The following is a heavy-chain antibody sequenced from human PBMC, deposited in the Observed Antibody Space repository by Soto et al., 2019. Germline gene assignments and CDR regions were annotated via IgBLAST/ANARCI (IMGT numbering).Heavy chain of an antibody. CDR2: INQDGSEK. CDR3: ARARGWNIVIIPAASDY. Sequence: EVQLVESGGGLVQPGGSLRLSCAASGFTFSTYWMSWVRQAPGKGLEWVANINQDGSEKYYVDSVKGRLTMSRDNAKNSLYLQMTSLRADDTAVYYCARARGWNIVIIPAASDYWGQGTLVTVSS. J-gene: IGHJ4*02. D-gene: IGHD2-2*01. V-gene: IGHV3-7*01. CDR1: GFTFSTYW.